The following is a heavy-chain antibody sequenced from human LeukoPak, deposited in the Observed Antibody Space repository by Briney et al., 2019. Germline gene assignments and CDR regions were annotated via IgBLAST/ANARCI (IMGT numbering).Heavy chain of an antibody. CDR2: IYYSGST. V-gene: IGHV4-59*01. Sequence: LETLSLTCTVSGGSISSYYWSWIRQPPGKGLEWIGYIYYSGSTNYNPSLKSRVTISVDTSKNQFSLKLSSVTAADTAVYYCARGRYYYGSGSYYKGLHFDYWGQGTLVTVSS. CDR1: GGSISSYY. CDR3: ARGRYYYGSGSYYKGLHFDY. J-gene: IGHJ4*02. D-gene: IGHD3-10*01.